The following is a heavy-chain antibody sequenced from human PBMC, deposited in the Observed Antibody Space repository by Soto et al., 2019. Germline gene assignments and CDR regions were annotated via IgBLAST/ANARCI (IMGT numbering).Heavy chain of an antibody. Sequence: SETLSLTCAVSGYSISSGYYWGWIRQPPGKGLEWIGSIYHSGSTYYNPSLKSRVTISVDTSKNQFSLKLSSVTAADTAVYYCARDGGRYGEYYDNSGYISFDNWGQGTLVTVS. CDR2: IYHSGST. CDR3: ARDGGRYGEYYDNSGYISFDN. J-gene: IGHJ4*02. D-gene: IGHD3-22*01. CDR1: GYSISSGYY. V-gene: IGHV4-38-2*01.